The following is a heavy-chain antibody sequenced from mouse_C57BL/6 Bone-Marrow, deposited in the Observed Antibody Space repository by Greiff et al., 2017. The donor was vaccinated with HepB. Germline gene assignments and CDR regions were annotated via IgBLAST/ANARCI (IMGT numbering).Heavy chain of an antibody. CDR1: GFTFSDYG. J-gene: IGHJ4*01. V-gene: IGHV5-17*01. CDR3: ARERATVVAHYYAMDY. CDR2: ISSGSSTI. Sequence: EVKLVESGGGLVKPGGSLKLSCAASGFTFSDYGMHWVRQAPEKGLEWVAYISSGSSTIYYADTVKGRFTISRDNDKNTLFLQMTSLRSEDTAMYYCARERATVVAHYYAMDYWGQGTSVTVSS. D-gene: IGHD1-1*01.